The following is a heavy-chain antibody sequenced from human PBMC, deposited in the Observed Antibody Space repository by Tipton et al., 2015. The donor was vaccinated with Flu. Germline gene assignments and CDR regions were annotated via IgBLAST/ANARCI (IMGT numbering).Heavy chain of an antibody. CDR3: AKDRKSDSSMDYYFHYGFDV. D-gene: IGHD3/OR15-3a*01. Sequence: QLVQSGGGLVKPGGSLRVSCAASGFTFSSYSMNWVRQAPGGGLEWVSCISSTSSHKYYADSVKGRFTISRDNGRASLFLQMTRLRPEDTALYYCAKDRKSDSSMDYYFHYGFDVWGQGTTVIVSS. CDR1: GFTFSSYS. J-gene: IGHJ6*02. V-gene: IGHV3-21*04. CDR2: ISSTSSHK.